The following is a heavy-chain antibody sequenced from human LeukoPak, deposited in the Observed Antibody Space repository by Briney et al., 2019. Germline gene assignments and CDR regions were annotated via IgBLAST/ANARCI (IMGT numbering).Heavy chain of an antibody. CDR1: GFTFSSYA. CDR3: AKDGGRQQWLANYFDY. V-gene: IGHV3-23*01. Sequence: GGSLRLSCAVSGFTFSSYAMSWVRQVPGKGLEWVSAISGSGGSTYYADSVKGRFTISRDNSKNTLYLQMNSLRAEDTAVYYCAKDGGRQQWLANYFDYWGQGTLVTVSS. J-gene: IGHJ4*02. D-gene: IGHD6-19*01. CDR2: ISGSGGST.